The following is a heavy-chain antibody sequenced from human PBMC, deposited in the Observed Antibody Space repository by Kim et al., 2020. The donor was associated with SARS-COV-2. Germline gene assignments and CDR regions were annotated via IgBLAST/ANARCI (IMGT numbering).Heavy chain of an antibody. CDR3: ARAYCGGDCYSGWFDP. V-gene: IGHV1-69*04. Sequence: KVQGRVTITADKSTSTAYMELSSLRSEDTAVYYCARAYCGGDCYSGWFDPWGQGTLVTVSS. D-gene: IGHD2-21*02. J-gene: IGHJ5*02.